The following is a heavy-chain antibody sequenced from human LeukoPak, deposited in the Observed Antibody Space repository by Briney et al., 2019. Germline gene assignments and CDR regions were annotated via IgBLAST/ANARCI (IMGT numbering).Heavy chain of an antibody. V-gene: IGHV1-18*01. CDR2: INAYNGNT. CDR3: ARGKGARDY. Sequence: ASVKVSCKTSGYTFTYYVISWVRQAPGQGLERMGWINAYNGNTNDAQKFQGRVTMTTDTSTSTAYMELRRLRYDDTAVYYCARGKGARDYWGQGTLVTVSS. CDR1: GYTFTYYV. J-gene: IGHJ4*02.